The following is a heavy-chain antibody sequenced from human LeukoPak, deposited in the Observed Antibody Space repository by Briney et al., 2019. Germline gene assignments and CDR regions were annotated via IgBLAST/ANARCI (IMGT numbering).Heavy chain of an antibody. CDR2: INPNSGGT. CDR3: ARGAFQGSSWFDY. D-gene: IGHD6-13*01. Sequence: GASVKVSCKASGYTFTGYYMHWVRQAPGQGLEWMGWINPNSGGTNYAQNFQGRVTMTRDTSISTAYMGLSRLRSDDTAVYYCARGAFQGSSWFDYWGQGTLVAVSS. V-gene: IGHV1-2*02. J-gene: IGHJ4*02. CDR1: GYTFTGYY.